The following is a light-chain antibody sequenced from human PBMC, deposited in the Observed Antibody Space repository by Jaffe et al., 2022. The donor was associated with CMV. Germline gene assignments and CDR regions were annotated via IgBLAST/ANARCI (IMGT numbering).Light chain of an antibody. CDR3: QQYDDLPLT. J-gene: IGKJ4*01. V-gene: IGKV1-33*01. CDR1: QDISNY. CDR2: DAS. Sequence: DIQMTQSPSSLSASVGDRVTITCQASQDISNYLNWFQQKPGKAPKLLIYDASNLETGVPSKFRGNGSGTEFTFTISSLQPEDIATYFCQQYDDLPLTFGGGTKVEIK.